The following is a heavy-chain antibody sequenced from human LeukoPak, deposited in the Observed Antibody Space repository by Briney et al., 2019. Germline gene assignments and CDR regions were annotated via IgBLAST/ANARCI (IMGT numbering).Heavy chain of an antibody. CDR3: AREPMRDYGSNRGWY. Sequence: GGSLRLSCAASGFTVSSNYMSWVRQAPGKGLEWVSVIYSGGSTYYADSVKGRFTISRHNSKNTLYLQMNSLRAEDTAVYYCAREPMRDYGSNRGWYWGQGTLVTVSS. V-gene: IGHV3-53*04. CDR1: GFTVSSNY. D-gene: IGHD4-23*01. CDR2: IYSGGST. J-gene: IGHJ4*02.